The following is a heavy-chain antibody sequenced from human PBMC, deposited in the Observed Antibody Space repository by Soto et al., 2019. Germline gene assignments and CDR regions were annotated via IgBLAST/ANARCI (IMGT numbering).Heavy chain of an antibody. Sequence: QVQLVASGGGVVHLGRPLTLSCAASGFTFNRHAIHWVRQSPGKGLEWVTVISRDGNNKYFVDSVKGRFTISRDNAKNTVILQMNSLRREDTAIYYCARSRSGAVADSFDYWGQGAPVTVSS. J-gene: IGHJ4*02. D-gene: IGHD3-10*01. CDR3: ARSRSGAVADSFDY. CDR1: GFTFNRHA. V-gene: IGHV3-30-3*01. CDR2: ISRDGNNK.